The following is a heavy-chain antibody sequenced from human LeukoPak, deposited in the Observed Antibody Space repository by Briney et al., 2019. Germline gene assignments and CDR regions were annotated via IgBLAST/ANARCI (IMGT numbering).Heavy chain of an antibody. CDR1: GYTFTGYY. D-gene: IGHD3-9*01. J-gene: IGHJ3*02. Sequence: ASVKVSCKASGYTFTGYYIHWVRQAPGQGLEWMGWINPNSGGTNYAQKFQGRVTMTRDMSTSTVYMELSSLRSEDTAVYYCARADYDILTEHAFDIWGQGTMVTVSS. CDR3: ARADYDILTEHAFDI. V-gene: IGHV1-2*02. CDR2: INPNSGGT.